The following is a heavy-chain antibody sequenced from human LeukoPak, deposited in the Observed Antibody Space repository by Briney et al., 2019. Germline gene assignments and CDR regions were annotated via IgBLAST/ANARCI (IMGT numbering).Heavy chain of an antibody. D-gene: IGHD1-26*01. CDR2: IYYSGST. V-gene: IGHV4-59*01. CDR1: GGSISSYY. Sequence: NPSETLSLTCTVSGGSISSYYWSWIRQPPGKGLEWIGYIYYSGSTNYNPSLKSRVTISVDTSKNQFSLKLSSVTAADTAVYYCARDAGSPPPLYYYYGMDVRGQGTTVTVSS. CDR3: ARDAGSPPPLYYYYGMDV. J-gene: IGHJ6*02.